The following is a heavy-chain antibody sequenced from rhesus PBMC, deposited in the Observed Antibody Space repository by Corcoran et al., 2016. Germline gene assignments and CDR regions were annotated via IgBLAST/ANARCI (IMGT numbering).Heavy chain of an antibody. Sequence: QVQLQESGPGVVKPSETLSLTCAVSGGSISGYYIWRWIRHTPGKGVEWIGYFYGGSRGTNYNPSLKSRGISSIDTAKTQFSLKLRSVTAADTAVYDCARETYSGSAFDYWGQGVLVTVSS. CDR3: ARETYSGSAFDY. CDR1: GGSISGYYI. D-gene: IGHD6-25*01. J-gene: IGHJ4*01. V-gene: IGHV4-106*01. CDR2: FYGGSRGT.